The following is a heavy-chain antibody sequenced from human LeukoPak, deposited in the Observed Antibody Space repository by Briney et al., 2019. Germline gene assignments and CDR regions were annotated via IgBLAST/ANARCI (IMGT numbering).Heavy chain of an antibody. CDR2: IYYSGNT. Sequence: KPSETLSLTCTVSGGSISSYYWSWIRQPPGKGLEWIGYIYYSGNTDSSPSLKSRVTISVDTSKNQFSLKLSSVTAADTAVYYCARTYCSGGSCHFDYWGQGTLVTVSS. D-gene: IGHD2-15*01. V-gene: IGHV4-59*08. CDR3: ARTYCSGGSCHFDY. J-gene: IGHJ4*02. CDR1: GGSISSYY.